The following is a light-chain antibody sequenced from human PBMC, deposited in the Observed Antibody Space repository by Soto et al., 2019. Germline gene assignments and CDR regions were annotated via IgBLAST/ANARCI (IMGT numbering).Light chain of an antibody. CDR1: QSVSSY. J-gene: IGKJ4*01. CDR3: QQYGSSPGT. Sequence: EIVLTQSPGTLSLSPGERATLSCRVSQSVSSYLAWYQQKRGQAPRLLISGASSRATGVPDRFSGSGSGTDFTLTISRLEPEDFAVYYCQQYGSSPGTFGGGTKVDIK. CDR2: GAS. V-gene: IGKV3-20*01.